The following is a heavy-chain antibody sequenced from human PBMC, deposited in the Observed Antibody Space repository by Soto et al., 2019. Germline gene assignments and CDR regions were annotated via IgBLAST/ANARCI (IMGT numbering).Heavy chain of an antibody. V-gene: IGHV1-69*01. CDR3: ARAVLRFQKVYYGMDV. Sequence: QVQLVQSGAEVKKPGSSVKVSCKASGGTFSSYAISWVRQAPGQGLEWMGGIIPIFGTANYAQKFQGRVTITADESTSTAYMALSSLRSEDTAVYYCARAVLRFQKVYYGMDVWGQGTTVTVSS. CDR1: GGTFSSYA. J-gene: IGHJ6*02. CDR2: IIPIFGTA. D-gene: IGHD3-3*01.